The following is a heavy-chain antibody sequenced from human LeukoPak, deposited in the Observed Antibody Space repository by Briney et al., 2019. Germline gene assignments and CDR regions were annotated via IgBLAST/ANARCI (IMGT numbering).Heavy chain of an antibody. D-gene: IGHD1-1*01. CDR3: AREGQRHLFDS. Sequence: SETLSLTCTVSGASLGSGGFYWTWIRQHAGKGLEWIGYIYYTGSAEYNPSLKSRVTLSVDPSRSHFSLNLTSVTAADTAVYCAREGQRHLFDSWGQGTLVTVSA. CDR1: GASLGSGGFY. J-gene: IGHJ5*01. V-gene: IGHV4-31*03. CDR2: IYYTGSA.